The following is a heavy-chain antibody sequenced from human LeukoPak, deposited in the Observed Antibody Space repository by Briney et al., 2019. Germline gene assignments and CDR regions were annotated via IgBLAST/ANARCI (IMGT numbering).Heavy chain of an antibody. V-gene: IGHV4-31*03. J-gene: IGHJ4*02. CDR2: IYYSGST. CDR1: GGSISSGGYY. D-gene: IGHD3-22*01. CDR3: ARSYYYDSSGYSLFDY. Sequence: PSETLSLTCTVSGGSISSGGYYWSWIRQHPGKGLEWIGYIYYSGSTYYDPSLKSRVTISVDTSKNQFSLKLSSVTAADTAVYYCARSYYYDSSGYSLFDYWGQGTLVTVSS.